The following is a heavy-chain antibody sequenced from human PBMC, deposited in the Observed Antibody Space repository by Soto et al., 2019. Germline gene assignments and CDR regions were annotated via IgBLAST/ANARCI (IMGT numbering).Heavy chain of an antibody. J-gene: IGHJ6*02. D-gene: IGHD6-19*01. V-gene: IGHV4-59*12. Sequence: SETLSLTCTVSGGSISSYYWSWIRQPPGKGLEWIGYIYYSGSTNYNPSLKSRVTISVDTSKNQFSLQLNSVTAADTAVYYCARVAVAGPKHHYYGMDVWGQGTTVTVSS. CDR2: IYYSGST. CDR3: ARVAVAGPKHHYYGMDV. CDR1: GGSISSYY.